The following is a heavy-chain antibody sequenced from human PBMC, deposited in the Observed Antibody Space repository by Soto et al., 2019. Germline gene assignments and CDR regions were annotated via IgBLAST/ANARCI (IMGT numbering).Heavy chain of an antibody. CDR3: ARDLAYVDY. Sequence: XETLPLTCTVSGGSFKSGSYSWSWIRQPPGKGLEWIGYVYHTGRTSYNPSLKSRVSISMDTSKNQFSLNLDSVTAADTAVYFCARDLAYVDYWRQGSLVTVSS. CDR1: GGSFKSGSYS. CDR2: VYHTGRT. V-gene: IGHV4-61*01. J-gene: IGHJ4*02.